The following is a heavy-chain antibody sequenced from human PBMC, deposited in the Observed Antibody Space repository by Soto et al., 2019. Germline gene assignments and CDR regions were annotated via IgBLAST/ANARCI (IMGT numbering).Heavy chain of an antibody. CDR3: ARRTVDIRTFYSGLKTHCFDY. Sequence: QLQLQEWGPGLVKPSETLSLTCAVSGGSISSSSYYWGWIRQPPGKGLEWIGSIYYSGSTYYTPSLQSGVAISVDTSKNQFSLKLNSVTAADTAVYYCARRTVDIRTFYSGLKTHCFDYWGQGTLVTVSS. CDR1: GGSISSSSYY. D-gene: IGHD6-19*01. V-gene: IGHV4-39*01. J-gene: IGHJ4*02. CDR2: IYYSGST.